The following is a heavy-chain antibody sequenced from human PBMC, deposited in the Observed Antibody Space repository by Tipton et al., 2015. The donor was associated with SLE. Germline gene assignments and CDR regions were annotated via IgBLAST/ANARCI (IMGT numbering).Heavy chain of an antibody. CDR2: MNHSGST. CDR3: ARGRLVFPFDY. V-gene: IGHV4-34*01. J-gene: IGHJ4*02. CDR1: GGSFSGYY. D-gene: IGHD6-19*01. Sequence: TLSLTCAVYGGSFSGYYWSWIRQPPGKGLGWIGEMNHSGSTRYNPSLKSRVTVSVDTSKNQFSLNLSSVTAADSAVYYCARGRLVFPFDYWGQGTLVTVSS.